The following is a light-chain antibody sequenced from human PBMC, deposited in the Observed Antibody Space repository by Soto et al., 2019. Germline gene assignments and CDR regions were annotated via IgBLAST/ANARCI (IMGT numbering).Light chain of an antibody. CDR3: HQRQSWPRT. CDR1: QYINTR. Sequence: EIGLKQSPATLSSLQGDKVTPSCRASQYINTRLAWYQHRPGQAPRLLIYQTSIRAAGIPARFSASGTGTDFTLTISDVQPEDFAVYYCHQRQSWPRTFGQGTMVDIK. CDR2: QTS. J-gene: IGKJ1*01. V-gene: IGKV3-11*01.